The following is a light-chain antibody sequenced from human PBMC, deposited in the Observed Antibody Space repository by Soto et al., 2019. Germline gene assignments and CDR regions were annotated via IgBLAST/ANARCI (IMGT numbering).Light chain of an antibody. CDR3: QQYNDWPLT. CDR1: QSVSSN. CDR2: GAS. V-gene: IGKV3-15*01. J-gene: IGKJ4*01. Sequence: EIVMTQSPATLSVSPGERATLSCRASQSVSSNLAWYQQMPGQPPRLLIYGASTRATAIPARFSGSGSGTEFTLTIGGLQSEDFAVYYCQQYNDWPLTFGGGAKVEIK.